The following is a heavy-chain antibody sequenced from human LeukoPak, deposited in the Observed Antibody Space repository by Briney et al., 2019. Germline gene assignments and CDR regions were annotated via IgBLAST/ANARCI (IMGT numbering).Heavy chain of an antibody. CDR3: ARGPGDLSTVVTPYLDY. CDR1: GGSISSGDYY. CDR2: IYYSGST. D-gene: IGHD4-23*01. Sequence: SETLSLTCTVSGGSISSGDYYWSWIRQPPGKGLEWIGYIYYSGSTYYNPSLKSRVTISVDTSKNQFSLKLSSVTAADTAVYYCARGPGDLSTVVTPYLDYWGQGTPVTVSS. J-gene: IGHJ4*02. V-gene: IGHV4-30-4*01.